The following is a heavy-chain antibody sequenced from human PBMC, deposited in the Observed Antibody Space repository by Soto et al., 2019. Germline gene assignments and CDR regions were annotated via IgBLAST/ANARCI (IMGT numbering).Heavy chain of an antibody. CDR3: AKGNYDILTGSLGFFDS. CDR2: ISVSGGST. J-gene: IGHJ4*02. Sequence: PGGSLRLSCAASGFTFSSYAMTWVRQAPGKGLEWVSTISVSGGSTYYADSVKGRFTISRDNSKNTLYLQMNSLRAEDTAVYYCAKGNYDILTGSLGFFDSWGQGALVTVSS. V-gene: IGHV3-23*01. D-gene: IGHD3-9*01. CDR1: GFTFSSYA.